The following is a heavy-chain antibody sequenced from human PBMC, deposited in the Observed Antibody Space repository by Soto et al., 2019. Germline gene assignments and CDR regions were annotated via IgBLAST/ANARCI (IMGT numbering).Heavy chain of an antibody. Sequence: QPGGSLRLSCAASGFTFSNYWMSWVRQAPGKGLEWVANIKEDGSEKKYVDSVKGRFTISRDNAKNSLYLQMNSLRAEDTAVYYCARTTYLDYWGQGTLVTVSS. CDR3: ARTTYLDY. CDR1: GFTFSNYW. CDR2: IKEDGSEK. J-gene: IGHJ4*02. V-gene: IGHV3-7*03. D-gene: IGHD4-17*01.